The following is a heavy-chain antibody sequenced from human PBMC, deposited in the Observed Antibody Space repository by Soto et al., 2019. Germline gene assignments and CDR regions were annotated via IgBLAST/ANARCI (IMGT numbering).Heavy chain of an antibody. J-gene: IGHJ4*02. D-gene: IGHD3-10*02. Sequence: QVQLVQSGAEVKRPGSSVKVACKASGGTFSNYAINWVRQAPGHGLEWMGDIAPMFGKANYAQKFHGRVTITADESTSTAYMELSGLTSAGTALYYCAREVHVHTPVFAHWCQETRVTFSS. CDR1: GGTFSNYA. V-gene: IGHV1-69*01. CDR2: IAPMFGKA. CDR3: AREVHVHTPVFAH.